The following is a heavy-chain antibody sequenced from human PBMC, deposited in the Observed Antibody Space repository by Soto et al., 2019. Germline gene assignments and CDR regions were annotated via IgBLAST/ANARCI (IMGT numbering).Heavy chain of an antibody. J-gene: IGHJ4*02. CDR1: GFTFSSYS. V-gene: IGHV3-21*01. CDR2: ISSSSSYI. D-gene: IGHD6-19*01. Sequence: WGSLRLSCAASGFTFSSYSMNWVRQAPGKGLEWVSSISSSSSYIYHADSVKGRFTISRDNAKNSLYLQMNSLRAEDTAVYYWARDSVAGTPFDYWGQGTLVTVSS. CDR3: ARDSVAGTPFDY.